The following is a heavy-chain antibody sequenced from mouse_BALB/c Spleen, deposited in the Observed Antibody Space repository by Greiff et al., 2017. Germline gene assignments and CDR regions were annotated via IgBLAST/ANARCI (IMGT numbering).Heavy chain of an antibody. V-gene: IGHV14-3*02. Sequence: VQLKHSGAELVKPGASVKLSCTASGFNIKDTYMHWVKQRPEQGLEWIGRIDPANGNTKYDPKFQGKATITADTSSNTAYLQLSSLTSEDTAVYYCAIYYGYAWFAYWGQGTLVTVSA. J-gene: IGHJ3*01. CDR3: AIYYGYAWFAY. CDR2: IDPANGNT. D-gene: IGHD2-2*01. CDR1: GFNIKDTY.